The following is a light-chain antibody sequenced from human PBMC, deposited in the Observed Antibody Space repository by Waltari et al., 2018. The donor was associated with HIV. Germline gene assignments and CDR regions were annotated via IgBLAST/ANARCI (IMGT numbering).Light chain of an antibody. J-gene: IGLJ3*02. Sequence: LTQAPSVSVAPGPTARVISEGNNIGSNTVHWYQQKAGQAPTVVVHQDSDRPSEIPERFSGSNSENTATLTISGVEAGDEADYYCQVWDTFSEHRVFGGGTKLTVL. V-gene: IGLV3-21*02. CDR3: QVWDTFSEHRV. CDR1: NIGSNT. CDR2: QDS.